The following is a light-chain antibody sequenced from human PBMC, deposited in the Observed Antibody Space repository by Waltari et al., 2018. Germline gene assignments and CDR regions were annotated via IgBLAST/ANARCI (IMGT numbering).Light chain of an antibody. CDR3: QQYDDLPFT. V-gene: IGKV1-33*01. J-gene: IGKJ3*01. CDR1: QANKYY. Sequence: IQMTQSPSPLSSSLRDRRTITCQASQANKYYLHWYQHKPGKAPHLLIYDASNLKTGVPSRFSGSGSGTDFTLTISSLQPEDIAAYYCQQYDDLPFTFGPGTKVEFK. CDR2: DAS.